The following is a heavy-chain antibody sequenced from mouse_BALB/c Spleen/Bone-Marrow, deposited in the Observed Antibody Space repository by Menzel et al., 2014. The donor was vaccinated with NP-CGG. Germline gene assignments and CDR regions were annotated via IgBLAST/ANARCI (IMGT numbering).Heavy chain of an antibody. CDR3: ASPSDGNPFAY. CDR2: IDPSDSET. CDR1: GYSFTSYW. V-gene: IGHV1S126*01. Sequence: VQLQQSGPQLVRPGASVKISCKASGYSFTSYWMHWVKQRPGQGLEWIGMIDPSDSETRLNQKFKDKATLTVDKSSSTAYMQLSSPTSEDSAVYYSASPSDGNPFAYWGQGTLVTVSA. D-gene: IGHD2-1*01. J-gene: IGHJ3*01.